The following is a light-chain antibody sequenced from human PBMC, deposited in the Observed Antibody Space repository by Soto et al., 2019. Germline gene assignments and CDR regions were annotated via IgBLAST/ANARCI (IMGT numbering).Light chain of an antibody. CDR3: QQYNNWPPDRT. Sequence: EIVMTQSPATLSVSPGERATLSCRASQSVGSNLAWYHQKPGQAPRLLIYGASTRATGIPARLSGSGSGTEFTLTISSLQSEDFAIYFCQQYNNWPPDRTFGQGTKVEIK. V-gene: IGKV3-15*01. J-gene: IGKJ1*01. CDR1: QSVGSN. CDR2: GAS.